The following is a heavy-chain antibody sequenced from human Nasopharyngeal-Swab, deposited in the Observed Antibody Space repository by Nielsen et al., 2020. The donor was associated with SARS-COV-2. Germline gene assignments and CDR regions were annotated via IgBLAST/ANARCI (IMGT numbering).Heavy chain of an antibody. J-gene: IGHJ5*01. CDR1: GGSFSGYY. Sequence: SETLSLTCAVYGGSFSGYYWSWIRQPPGKGLEWIGEINHSGSTNYNPSLKSRVTISVDTSKNQFSLKLSSVTAADTAVYYCAQTYCGGDCYSRGQGTLVTVSS. V-gene: IGHV4-34*01. D-gene: IGHD2-21*02. CDR2: INHSGST. CDR3: AQTYCGGDCYS.